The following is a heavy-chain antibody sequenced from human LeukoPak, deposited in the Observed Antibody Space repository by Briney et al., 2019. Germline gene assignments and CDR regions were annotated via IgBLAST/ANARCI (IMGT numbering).Heavy chain of an antibody. D-gene: IGHD3-16*02. V-gene: IGHV5-10-1*01. J-gene: IGHJ4*02. CDR3: ARRGDYVWGSYRMYYFDY. CDR2: IDPSDSYT. Sequence: GESLKISCKGSGYSFTSYWISWVRQMPGKGLEWMGRIDPSDSYTNYSPSFQGHVTITADKSISTAYLQWSSLKASDTAMYYCARRGDYVWGSYRMYYFDYWGQGTLVTVSS. CDR1: GYSFTSYW.